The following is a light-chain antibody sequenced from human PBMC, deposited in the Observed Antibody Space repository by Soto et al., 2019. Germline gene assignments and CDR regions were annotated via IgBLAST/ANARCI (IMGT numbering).Light chain of an antibody. Sequence: IQRTQSPSSLSAYVGDRVTITCRARQGIRDYLGWYQQKPGRAPRLLIYGASSLQSGVPSRFSGSGYGTEFTLTISSLQPEDFATYYCLQDYNYPLTFGGGTRVEIK. CDR3: LQDYNYPLT. CDR1: QGIRDY. CDR2: GAS. J-gene: IGKJ4*01. V-gene: IGKV1-6*02.